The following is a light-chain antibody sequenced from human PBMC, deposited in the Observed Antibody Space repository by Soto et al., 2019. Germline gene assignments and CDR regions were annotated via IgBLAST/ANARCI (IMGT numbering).Light chain of an antibody. Sequence: EILMTQSPATLSVSPGERATLSCRASQSVSGNLAWYQQKPGQATRLLIYGASTRATGIPARFSGSGSGTEFTLTISSLQCGDFAVYYFQQYNNWPTLTFGGGTKVEI. V-gene: IGKV3-15*01. J-gene: IGKJ4*01. CDR1: QSVSGN. CDR3: QQYNNWPTLT. CDR2: GAS.